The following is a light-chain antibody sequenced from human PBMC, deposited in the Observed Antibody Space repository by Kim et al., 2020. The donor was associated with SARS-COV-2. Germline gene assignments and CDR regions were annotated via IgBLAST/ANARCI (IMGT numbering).Light chain of an antibody. CDR1: SSDVGAHNL. V-gene: IGLV2-11*01. CDR3: CSPHAGGLHWV. J-gene: IGLJ3*02. CDR2: SVS. Sequence: QSALTQPRSVSGSPGQSVTIPCTRTSSDVGAHNLVSWYQQHPDKAPKLMISSVSKRPSGVPDRFSGSKSGNTASLTISGLQADDEADYYCCSPHAGGLHWVFGGGTQLTVL.